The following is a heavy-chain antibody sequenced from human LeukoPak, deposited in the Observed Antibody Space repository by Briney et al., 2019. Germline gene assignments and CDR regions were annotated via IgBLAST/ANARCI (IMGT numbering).Heavy chain of an antibody. CDR2: IKEDGSLK. D-gene: IGHD2/OR15-2a*01. CDR1: GFSFTNAW. Sequence: GGSLRLSCAASGFSFTNAWMSWVRQAPGKGPEWVANIKEDGSLKNYVDSVEGRFTVSRDNAKNTLYLQMNSLRLEDTAVYYCVRDWAPASMQAAPFDCWGQGTLVTVSS. V-gene: IGHV3-7*01. J-gene: IGHJ4*02. CDR3: VRDWAPASMQAAPFDC.